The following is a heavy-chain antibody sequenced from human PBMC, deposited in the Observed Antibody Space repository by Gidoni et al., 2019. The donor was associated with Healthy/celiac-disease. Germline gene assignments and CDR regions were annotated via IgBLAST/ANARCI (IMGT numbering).Heavy chain of an antibody. V-gene: IGHV1-2*02. Sequence: QVQLVQSGAEVKKPGASVKVSCKASGYTFTGYYMHWVRQAPGQGLEWMGWINPNSGGTNYAQKFQGRVTMTRDTSISTAYMELSRLRSDDTAVYYCARDRFTMVRGVIGWFDPWGQGTLVTVSS. CDR1: GYTFTGYY. CDR2: INPNSGGT. J-gene: IGHJ5*02. D-gene: IGHD3-10*01. CDR3: ARDRFTMVRGVIGWFDP.